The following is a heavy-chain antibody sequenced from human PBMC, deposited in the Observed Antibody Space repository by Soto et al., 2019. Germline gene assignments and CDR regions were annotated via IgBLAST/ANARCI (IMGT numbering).Heavy chain of an antibody. Sequence: SETLSLTCTVSGYSISSGYYWGWIRQPPGKGLEWIGSIYHSGSTYYNPSLKSRVTISVDTSKTQFSLKLSSVTAADTAVYYCARDSDSGSYYYYYYGMDVWGQGTTVTVSS. CDR3: ARDSDSGSYYYYYYGMDV. V-gene: IGHV4-38-2*02. CDR2: IYHSGST. CDR1: GYSISSGYY. D-gene: IGHD1-26*01. J-gene: IGHJ6*02.